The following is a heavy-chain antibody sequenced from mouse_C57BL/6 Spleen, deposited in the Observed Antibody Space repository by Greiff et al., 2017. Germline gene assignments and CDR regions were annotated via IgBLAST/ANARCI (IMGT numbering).Heavy chain of an antibody. V-gene: IGHV1-53*01. CDR1: GYTFTSYW. J-gene: IGHJ1*03. D-gene: IGHD2-3*01. CDR2: INPSNGGT. CDR3: ARQGDGYYGWYFDV. Sequence: QVQLQQPGTELVKPGASGYTFTSYWMHWVKQRPGQGLEWIGNINPSNGGTNYNEKFKSKATLTVDKSSSTAYMQLSSLTSEDSAVYYCARQGDGYYGWYFDVWGTGTTVTVSS.